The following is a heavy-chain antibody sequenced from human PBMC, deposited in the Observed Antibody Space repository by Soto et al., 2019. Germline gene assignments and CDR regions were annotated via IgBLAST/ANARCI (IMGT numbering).Heavy chain of an antibody. CDR3: ARGRYYYDSSGYHSPFDY. CDR1: GFTVSSYY. CDR2: IYSGGST. V-gene: IGHV3-53*02. D-gene: IGHD3-22*01. Sequence: EVQLVETGGGLIQPGGSLRVTCAAAGFTVSSYYMSWVRQAPGKGLEWVSVIYSGGSTYYADSVKGRFTVSRDNSENMLSLQMNSLRAEDTAVYYCARGRYYYDSSGYHSPFDYSGQGTLVTVSS. J-gene: IGHJ4*02.